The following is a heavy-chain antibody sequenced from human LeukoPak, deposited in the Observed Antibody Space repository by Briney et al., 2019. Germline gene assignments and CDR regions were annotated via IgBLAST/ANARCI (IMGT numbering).Heavy chain of an antibody. CDR1: GYTFTVYY. V-gene: IGHV1-2*02. J-gene: IGHJ5*02. D-gene: IGHD3-3*01. CDR2: INPNSGGT. Sequence: ASVTVSCKASGYTFTVYYMHWVRQAPGQGLEWMGWINPNSGGTNYAQKFQGRVTMTRDTSISTAYMELSRLRSDDTAVYYCARDQGRIGYDFWSGSLGWFDPWGQGTLVTVSS. CDR3: ARDQGRIGYDFWSGSLGWFDP.